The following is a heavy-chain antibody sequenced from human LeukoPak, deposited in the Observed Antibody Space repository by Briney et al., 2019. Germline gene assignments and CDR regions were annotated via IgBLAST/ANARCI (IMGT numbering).Heavy chain of an antibody. CDR2: IIPIFGTA. D-gene: IGHD6-13*01. CDR1: GGTFSSYA. V-gene: IGHV1-69*01. Sequence: ASVKVSCKASGGTFSSYAISWVRQAPGPGLEWMGGIIPIFGTANYAQKFQGRVTITADESTSTAYMELSSLRSEDTAVYYCATEQPSALALFDYWGQGTLVTVSS. CDR3: ATEQPSALALFDY. J-gene: IGHJ4*02.